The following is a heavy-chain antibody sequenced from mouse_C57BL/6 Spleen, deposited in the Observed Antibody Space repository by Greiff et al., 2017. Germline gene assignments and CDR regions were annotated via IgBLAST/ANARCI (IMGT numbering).Heavy chain of an antibody. J-gene: IGHJ1*03. CDR2: ISYSGST. CDR1: GYSITSDY. CDR3: ARSRDGYSWYFDV. Sequence: EVKLVESGPGLAKPSQTLSLTCSVTGYSITSDYWNWIRKFPGNKLEYMGYISYSGSTYYNPSLKSRISITRDTSKNQYYLQLNSVTTEDTATYDCARSRDGYSWYFDVWGTGTTVTVSS. D-gene: IGHD2-3*01. V-gene: IGHV3-8*01.